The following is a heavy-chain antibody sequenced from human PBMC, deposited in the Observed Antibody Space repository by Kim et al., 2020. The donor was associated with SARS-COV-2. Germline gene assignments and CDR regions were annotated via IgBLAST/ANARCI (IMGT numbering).Heavy chain of an antibody. D-gene: IGHD5-18*01. CDR3: AKDGYSYGSGSTDYYFDY. J-gene: IGHJ4*02. Sequence: KGRFTISRDNSKNTLYLQMNSLRAEDTAVYYCAKDGYSYGSGSTDYYFDYWGQGTLVTVSS. V-gene: IGHV3-23*01.